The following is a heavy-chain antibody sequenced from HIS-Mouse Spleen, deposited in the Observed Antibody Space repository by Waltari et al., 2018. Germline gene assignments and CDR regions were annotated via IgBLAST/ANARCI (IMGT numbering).Heavy chain of an antibody. V-gene: IGHV1-2*02. CDR1: GYTFTGYY. CDR2: INPNSGGT. J-gene: IGHJ2*01. CDR3: AREIPYSSSWYDWYFDL. Sequence: QVQLVQSGAEVKKPGASVKVSCKASGYTFTGYYMHWLRQAPGQGLEWMGWINPNSGGTNYAQKFQGRVTMTRDTSISTADMELSRLRSDDTAVYYCAREIPYSSSWYDWYFDLWGRGTLVTVSS. D-gene: IGHD6-13*01.